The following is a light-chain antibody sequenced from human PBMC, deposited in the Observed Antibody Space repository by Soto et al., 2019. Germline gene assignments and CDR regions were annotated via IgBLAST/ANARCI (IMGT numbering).Light chain of an antibody. CDR1: SSDVGGYNY. CDR2: EVS. J-gene: IGLJ2*01. V-gene: IGLV2-14*01. CDR3: TSYTSSSTVV. Sequence: QSVLTQPASVSGSPGQSITISCTGTSSDVGGYNYVSWYQQHPGKAPKLMIYEVSNRPSGVSNRFSGSKSGNTASLTISGLQAEDAADYYCTSYTSSSTVVFGVGTQLTVL.